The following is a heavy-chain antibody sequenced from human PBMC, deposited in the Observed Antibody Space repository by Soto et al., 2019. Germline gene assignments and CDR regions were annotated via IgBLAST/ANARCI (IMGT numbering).Heavy chain of an antibody. CDR1: GFTFNDYG. V-gene: IGHV3-20*04. J-gene: IGHJ3*01. CDR2: INWNGGST. Sequence: GGSLRLSCAASGFTFNDYGMSWVRQAPGKGLEWVSAINWNGGSTGYADSVKGRFTISRDNAKNSLYLQMNSLRAEDTALYYCARTRILFVAVNSFEFWGEGTMVTVSS. CDR3: ARTRILFVAVNSFEF. D-gene: IGHD6-19*01.